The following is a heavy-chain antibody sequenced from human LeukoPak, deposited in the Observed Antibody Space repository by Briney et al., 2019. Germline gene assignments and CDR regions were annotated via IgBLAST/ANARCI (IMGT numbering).Heavy chain of an antibody. J-gene: IGHJ4*02. D-gene: IGHD1-7*01. CDR3: ARHPTRRAGTIHY. CDR2: IYYSGST. Sequence: SETLSLTCTVSGGSISSSSHYWGWIRQPPGKGLEWIGSIYYSGSTYYNPSLKSRVTISVDTSKNQFSLKLSSVTAADTAVYYCARHPTRRAGTIHYWGQGTLVTVSS. CDR1: GGSISSSSHY. V-gene: IGHV4-39*01.